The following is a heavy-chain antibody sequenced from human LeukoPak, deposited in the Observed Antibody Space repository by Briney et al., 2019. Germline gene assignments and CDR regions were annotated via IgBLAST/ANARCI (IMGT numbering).Heavy chain of an antibody. CDR1: GFTFSSYW. J-gene: IGHJ4*02. CDR2: IKQDGREK. D-gene: IGHD3-16*01. V-gene: IGHV3-7*01. Sequence: PGGSLRLSCAASGFTFSSYWMSWVRQAPGKGREWVANIKQDGREKYYVDSVKRRFTTSRDNDKNSLYLQMNSLRAEDTAVYYCARGGLNYEPWGGYWGQGTLVTVSS. CDR3: ARGGLNYEPWGGY.